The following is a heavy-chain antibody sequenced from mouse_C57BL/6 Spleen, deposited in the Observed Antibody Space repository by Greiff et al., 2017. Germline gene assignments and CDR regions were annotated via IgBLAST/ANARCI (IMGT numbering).Heavy chain of an antibody. CDR1: GYTFTGYW. D-gene: IGHD1-1*01. CDR3: AREGFYGSSAGFAY. Sequence: VQLQQSGAELMKPGASVKISCKATGYTFTGYWIEWVKQRPGHGLEWIGEILPGSGSTNYNEKFKGKATLTADTSSNTSYMQLSSLTTEDSAIFYLAREGFYGSSAGFAYWGQGALVTVSA. CDR2: ILPGSGST. J-gene: IGHJ3*01. V-gene: IGHV1-9*01.